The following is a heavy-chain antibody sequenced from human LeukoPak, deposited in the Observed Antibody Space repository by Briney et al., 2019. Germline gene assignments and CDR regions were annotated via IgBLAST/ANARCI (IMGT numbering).Heavy chain of an antibody. CDR1: GFTFSNAW. CDR3: TTEAAAAGLMDV. D-gene: IGHD6-13*01. J-gene: IGHJ6*02. CDR2: IKSKTDGGTT. V-gene: IGHV3-15*01. Sequence: GSLRLSCAASGFTFSNAWMSWVRQAPGKGLEWVGRIKSKTDGGTTDYAAPVKGRFTISRDDSKNTLYLQMNSLKTEDTAVYYCTTEAAAAGLMDVWGQGTTVTVSS.